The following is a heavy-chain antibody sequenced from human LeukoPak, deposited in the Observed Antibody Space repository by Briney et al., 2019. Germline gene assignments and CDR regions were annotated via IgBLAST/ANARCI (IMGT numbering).Heavy chain of an antibody. Sequence: SETLSLTCTVSGGSISGYYWSWIRQPPGKGLDWRGYIYYTGSTNYNPSLKSRVTISVDTSKNHFSLRLSSVTAEDTAVYYCTTIHYGDYGEDSFDIWGQGTMVTVSS. D-gene: IGHD4-17*01. V-gene: IGHV4-59*01. CDR1: GGSISGYY. J-gene: IGHJ3*02. CDR2: IYYTGST. CDR3: TTIHYGDYGEDSFDI.